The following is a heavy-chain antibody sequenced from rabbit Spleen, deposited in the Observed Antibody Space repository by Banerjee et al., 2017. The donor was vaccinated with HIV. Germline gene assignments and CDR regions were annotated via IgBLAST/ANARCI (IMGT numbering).Heavy chain of an antibody. J-gene: IGHJ4*01. CDR1: GFPFSNKAV. V-gene: IGHV1S40*01. CDR2: INIVTGKS. D-gene: IGHD1-1*01. Sequence: QSLEESGGDLVKPGGSLTLTCKASGFPFSNKAVMCWVRQAPGKGLEWIACINIVTGKSVDASWAKGRFTMSRTSATKVTLQMTRLTVADTATYVCASGYSDVYFDLWGPGTLVTVS. CDR3: ASGYSDVYFDL.